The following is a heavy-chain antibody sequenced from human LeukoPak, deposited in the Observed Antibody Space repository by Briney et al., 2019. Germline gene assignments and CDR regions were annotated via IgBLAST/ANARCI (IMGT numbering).Heavy chain of an antibody. CDR1: GYSINNDYY. V-gene: IGHV4-38-2*02. CDR3: ARDADPGGLDY. J-gene: IGHJ4*02. Sequence: SETLSLTCAVSGYSINNDYYWVWIRQPPGEGLEWIGSVSPRGSTFHNASLKTRATISMDTSKNLFSLKLISVTAADTAVYYCARDADPGGLDYWGQGTLVTASS. D-gene: IGHD3-16*01. CDR2: VSPRGST.